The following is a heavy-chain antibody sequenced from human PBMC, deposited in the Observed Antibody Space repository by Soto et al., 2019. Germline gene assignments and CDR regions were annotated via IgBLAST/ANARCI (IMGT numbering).Heavy chain of an antibody. V-gene: IGHV3-23*01. D-gene: IGHD6-19*01. Sequence: GSLRLSCAASGFTFSSYAMSWVRQAPGKGLEWVSPIGGSGGSTSYADSVRGRFTISRDNSKNTLYPQMNSLRAEDTAVYYCARPQTAVAGPWFDPWGQGALVTVSS. CDR2: IGGSGGST. CDR1: GFTFSSYA. CDR3: ARPQTAVAGPWFDP. J-gene: IGHJ5*02.